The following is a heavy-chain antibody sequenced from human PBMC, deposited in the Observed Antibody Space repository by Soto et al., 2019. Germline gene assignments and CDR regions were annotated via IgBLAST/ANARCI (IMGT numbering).Heavy chain of an antibody. J-gene: IGHJ6*02. Sequence: GGSLRLSCAVSGFTLSDYWMSWVRQAPGKGLEWVANIKQDGNEKYYADSVKGRFTISRDNSKNTLYLQMNSLGAEDTAVYYCARDFVVGGPTINYYYGMDVWGQGTTVTVSS. CDR3: ARDFVVGGPTINYYYGMDV. CDR1: GFTLSDYW. D-gene: IGHD1-26*01. CDR2: IKQDGNEK. V-gene: IGHV3-7*01.